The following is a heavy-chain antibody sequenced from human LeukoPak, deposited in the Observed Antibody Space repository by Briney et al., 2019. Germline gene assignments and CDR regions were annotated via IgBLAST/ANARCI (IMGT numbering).Heavy chain of an antibody. D-gene: IGHD6-19*01. CDR3: AKKRVAVAGTHYFDY. V-gene: IGHV3-23*01. Sequence: GGSLRLSCAASGFTFSSYSMNWVRQAPGKGLEWVSGISGSGGSTHYADSVKGRFTISRDNSKNTLYLQMNSLRAEDTAVYYCAKKRVAVAGTHYFDYWGQGTLVTVSS. CDR1: GFTFSSYS. CDR2: ISGSGGST. J-gene: IGHJ4*02.